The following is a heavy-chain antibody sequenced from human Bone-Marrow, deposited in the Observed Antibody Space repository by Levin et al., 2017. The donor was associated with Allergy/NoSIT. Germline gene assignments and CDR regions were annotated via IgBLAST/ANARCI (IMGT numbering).Heavy chain of an antibody. CDR2: IGTSGDT. Sequence: HSGGSLRLSCAASGFTFRSHEMHWVRQVRGKGLEWVSAIGTSGDTYYADSVKGRFTISREDAKNSLYLQMNSLRAGDTAVYYCAREADYSSTFLDALDIWGQGTMVTVSS. CDR3: AREADYSSTFLDALDI. V-gene: IGHV3-13*01. J-gene: IGHJ3*02. CDR1: GFTFRSHE. D-gene: IGHD4-11*01.